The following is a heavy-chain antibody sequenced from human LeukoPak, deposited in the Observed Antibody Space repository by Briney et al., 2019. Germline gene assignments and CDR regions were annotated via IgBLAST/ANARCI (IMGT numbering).Heavy chain of an antibody. CDR2: IKQDGSEK. V-gene: IGHV3-7*01. CDR3: ARVSSSCYIPWFDP. CDR1: GFTFSSYW. J-gene: IGHJ5*02. Sequence: GGSLRLSCAASGFTFSSYWMSWVRQPQGKWLEWVANIKQDGSEKYYVDSVKGRFTISRDNAKNSLYLQMNSLRAEDTAVYYGARVSSSCYIPWFDPWGQGTLVTVSS. D-gene: IGHD2-2*02.